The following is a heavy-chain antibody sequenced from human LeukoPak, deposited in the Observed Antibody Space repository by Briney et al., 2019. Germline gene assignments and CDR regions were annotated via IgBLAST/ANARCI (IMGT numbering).Heavy chain of an antibody. CDR3: AKDPRYYDFWSGYSSFDY. J-gene: IGHJ4*02. V-gene: IGHV3-21*04. D-gene: IGHD3-3*01. Sequence: GGSLRLSCAASGFTFSSYSMNWVRQAPGKGLEWVSSISSSSSYIYYADSVKGRFTISRDNAKNSLYLQMNSLRAEDTAVYYCAKDPRYYDFWSGYSSFDYWGQGTLVTVSS. CDR2: ISSSSSYI. CDR1: GFTFSSYS.